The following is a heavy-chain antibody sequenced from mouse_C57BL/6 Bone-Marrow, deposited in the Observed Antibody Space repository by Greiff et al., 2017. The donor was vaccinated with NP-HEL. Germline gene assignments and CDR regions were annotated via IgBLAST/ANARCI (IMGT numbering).Heavy chain of an antibody. V-gene: IGHV1-26*01. CDR1: GYTFTDYY. D-gene: IGHD4-1*01. CDR2: INPNNGGT. J-gene: IGHJ1*03. Sequence: EVQLQQSGPELVKPGASVKISCKASGYTFTDYYMNWVKQSHGKSLEWIGDINPNNGGTSYNQKFKGKATLTVDKSSSTAYMELRSLTSEDSAVYYCADLLGRGVYWYFDVWGTGTTVTVSS. CDR3: ADLLGRGVYWYFDV.